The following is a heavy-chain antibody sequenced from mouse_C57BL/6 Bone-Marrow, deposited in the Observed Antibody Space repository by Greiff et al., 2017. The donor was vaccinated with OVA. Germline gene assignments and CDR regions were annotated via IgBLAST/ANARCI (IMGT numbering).Heavy chain of an antibody. Sequence: LKESGPELVKPGASVKISCKASGYAFSSSWMNWVKQRPGKGLEWIGRIYPGDGDTNYNGKFKGKATLTADKSSSTAYMQLSSLTSEDSAVYFCARLWLTSYWYFDVWGTGTTVTVSS. CDR2: IYPGDGDT. D-gene: IGHD2-2*01. CDR1: GYAFSSSW. CDR3: ARLWLTSYWYFDV. V-gene: IGHV1-82*01. J-gene: IGHJ1*03.